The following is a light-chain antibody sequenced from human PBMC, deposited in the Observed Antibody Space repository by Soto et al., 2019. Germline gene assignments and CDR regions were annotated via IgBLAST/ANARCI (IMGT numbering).Light chain of an antibody. V-gene: IGKV1-5*01. CDR1: QSISNR. CDR2: DAS. CDR3: QQYDTYST. J-gene: IGKJ1*01. Sequence: DIQMTQSPSTLSASVGDRVTITCRASQSISNRLAWYHQKPGKTPNLLIYDASNLGSGVPSRFSGSGSGTEFTLTISSLQPDYFATYYCQQYDTYSTFGQGTKVEIK.